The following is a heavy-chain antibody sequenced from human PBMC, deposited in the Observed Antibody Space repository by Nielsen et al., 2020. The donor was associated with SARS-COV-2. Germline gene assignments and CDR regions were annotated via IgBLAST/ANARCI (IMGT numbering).Heavy chain of an antibody. CDR3: ASHSIQTWLLDN. V-gene: IGHV4-34*01. J-gene: IGHJ4*02. CDR2: INHRGST. Sequence: SETLSLTCAVYGGSFSGYYWTWIRQPPGKGLEWIGDINHRGSTGYNTSLNSRVTISVDTSKNQFSLRLTSVTAADAARYYCASHSIQTWLLDNWGQGTLVTVPS. D-gene: IGHD5-18*01. CDR1: GGSFSGYY.